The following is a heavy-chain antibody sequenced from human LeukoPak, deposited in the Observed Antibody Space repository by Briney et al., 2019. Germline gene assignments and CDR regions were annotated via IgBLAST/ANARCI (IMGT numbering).Heavy chain of an antibody. CDR2: IYYSGST. CDR3: ARSSGSYSYFDH. Sequence: SETLSLTCTVSGGSISSYYWSWIRQPPGKGLEWIGYIYYSGSTNYNPSLKSRVTISVDTSKNQFSLKLSSVTAADTAVYYCARSSGSYSYFDHWGQGTLVTVSS. V-gene: IGHV4-59*01. D-gene: IGHD1-26*01. CDR1: GGSISSYY. J-gene: IGHJ4*02.